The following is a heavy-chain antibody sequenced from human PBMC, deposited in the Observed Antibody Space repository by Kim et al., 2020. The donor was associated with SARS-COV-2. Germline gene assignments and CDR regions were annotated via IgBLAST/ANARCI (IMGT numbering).Heavy chain of an antibody. Sequence: SETLSLTCAVSTGSVSGYYWGWTRQSPGKGLEWIGDIDHRGSASHNPSLRSRVTISVDTSKNQISLKVTSVTAADTAVYYCTRSDGETSMIRDWGQGTLVTVSS. D-gene: IGHD5-18*01. V-gene: IGHV4-34*01. J-gene: IGHJ4*02. CDR2: IDHRGSA. CDR3: TRSDGETSMIRD. CDR1: TGSVSGYY.